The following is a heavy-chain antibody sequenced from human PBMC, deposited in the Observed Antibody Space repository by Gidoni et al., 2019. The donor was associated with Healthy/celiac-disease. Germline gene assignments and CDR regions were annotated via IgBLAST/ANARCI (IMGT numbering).Heavy chain of an antibody. Sequence: QVQLQQWGAGLLKPSETLSLTCAVYGGSFSGYYWSWIRQPPGKGLEWIGEINHSGSTNYNPSLKSRVTISVDTSKNQFSLKLSSVTAADTAVYYCARANHRVAAAGRRFDYWGQGTLVTVSS. D-gene: IGHD6-13*01. CDR3: ARANHRVAAAGRRFDY. CDR2: INHSGST. J-gene: IGHJ4*02. V-gene: IGHV4-34*01. CDR1: GGSFSGYY.